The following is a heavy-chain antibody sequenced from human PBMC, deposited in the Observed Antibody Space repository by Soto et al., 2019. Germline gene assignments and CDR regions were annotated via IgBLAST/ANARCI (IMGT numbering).Heavy chain of an antibody. CDR2: IYYTGTP. Sequence: QLQLQESGPGLVKPSETLSLTCTVSGGSISSSTYHWAWIRQPPGKGLEWIASIYYTGTPYYSPSLKSRVTISVDTSKKHFSLKLSSVTAADTAVYYCSRERESASEHWGQGTLVTVSS. J-gene: IGHJ4*02. CDR3: SRERESASEH. V-gene: IGHV4-39*02. CDR1: GGSISSSTYH.